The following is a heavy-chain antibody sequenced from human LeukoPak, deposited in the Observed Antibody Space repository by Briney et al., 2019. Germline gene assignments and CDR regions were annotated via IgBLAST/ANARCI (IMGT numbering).Heavy chain of an antibody. CDR3: ARGKDHDYGDYLFDY. CDR2: ISSGGGST. V-gene: IGHV3-23*01. J-gene: IGHJ4*02. CDR1: GFTFSSYA. Sequence: GGSLRLSCAASGFTFSSYAMSWVRQAPGKGLEWVSGISSGGGSTDYADSVKGRFTISRDNAKNSLYLQMNSLRAEDTAVYYCARGKDHDYGDYLFDYWGQGTLVTVSS. D-gene: IGHD4-17*01.